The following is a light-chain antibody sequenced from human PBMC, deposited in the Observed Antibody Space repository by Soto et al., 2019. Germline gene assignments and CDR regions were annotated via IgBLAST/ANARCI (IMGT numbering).Light chain of an antibody. CDR3: QQYHIYSGT. J-gene: IGKJ1*01. Sequence: DIQLTQTPSTLSASLGDEFTSTGLASQTISRWLAWYQQKPGRANKLLIYDASTLESGVTSRFSGSGSGTDFTITINSLQPDDFATYYCQQYHIYSGTVGQGTKVEIK. CDR2: DAS. V-gene: IGKV1-5*01. CDR1: QTISRW.